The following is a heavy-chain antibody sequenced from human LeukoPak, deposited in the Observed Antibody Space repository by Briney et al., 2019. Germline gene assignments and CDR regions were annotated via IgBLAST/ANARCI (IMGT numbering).Heavy chain of an antibody. CDR2: ISAYNGKT. Sequence: GASVKVSCKASGYTFTSYGISWVRQAPGQGLEWMGWISAYNGKTNYAQKLQGRVTMTTDTSTSTAYMELRSLRSYDTAVYYCARDYKTYDYDRSGYYYHLVDCGYWGQGTLVTVSS. V-gene: IGHV1-18*01. D-gene: IGHD3-22*01. CDR1: GYTFTSYG. J-gene: IGHJ4*02. CDR3: ARDYKTYDYDRSGYYYHLVDCGY.